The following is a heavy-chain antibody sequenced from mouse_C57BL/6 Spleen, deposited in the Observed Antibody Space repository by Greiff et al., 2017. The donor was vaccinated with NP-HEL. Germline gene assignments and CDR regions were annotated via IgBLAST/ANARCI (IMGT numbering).Heavy chain of an antibody. Sequence: VQLQQSGAELVKPGASVKLSCKASGYTFTSYWMQWVKQRPGQGLEWIGEIDPSDGYTNYNQKFKGKATLTVDTSSSTAYMQRSSLTAEDSAVYYCARGALSTVGSYWGQGTTLTVSS. CDR1: GYTFTSYW. J-gene: IGHJ2*01. CDR3: ARGALSTVGSY. V-gene: IGHV1-50*01. CDR2: IDPSDGYT. D-gene: IGHD1-1*01.